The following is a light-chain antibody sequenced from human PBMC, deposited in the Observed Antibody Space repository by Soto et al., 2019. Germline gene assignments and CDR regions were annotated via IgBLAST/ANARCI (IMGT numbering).Light chain of an antibody. Sequence: QSVLTQPPSASGTPGQRVTIACSGISSNIGSTTVKWYQQLPGTAPKLLFYNNNQRPSGVPDRFSGSKSGTSASLAISGLQTEDEADYYCAAWDDSLNGVVFGGGTKLTVL. J-gene: IGLJ3*02. CDR1: SSNIGSTT. V-gene: IGLV1-44*01. CDR3: AAWDDSLNGVV. CDR2: NNN.